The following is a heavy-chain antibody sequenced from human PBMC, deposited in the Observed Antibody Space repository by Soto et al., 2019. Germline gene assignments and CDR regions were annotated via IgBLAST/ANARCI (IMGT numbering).Heavy chain of an antibody. CDR1: GFTFSSCS. J-gene: IGHJ4*02. Sequence: EVQLVESGGGLVQLGGSLRLSCAASGFTFSSCSMNWVRQAPWKGLEWLSYISSTSSTIYYADSVKGRFTISRDNAKNSLYLQMNSLRDEDTAVYYCASWPDAADYWGQGTLVTVSS. V-gene: IGHV3-48*02. CDR3: ASWPDAADY. CDR2: ISSTSSTI. D-gene: IGHD6-25*01.